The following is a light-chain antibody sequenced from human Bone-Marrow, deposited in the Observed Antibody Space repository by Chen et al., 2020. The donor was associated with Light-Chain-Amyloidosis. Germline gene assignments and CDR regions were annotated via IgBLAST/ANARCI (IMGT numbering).Light chain of an antibody. V-gene: IGKV3-20*01. Sequence: EIVLTQSPDTLSLSPGERATLSCRASQNIDWGYLNWYQQKLGQAPRLLIYGASSRANGVPDRFSGSGSGTDFTLTISRLEPEDCAVYYCQQFGTSRWTFGRGTKVEIK. CDR3: QQFGTSRWT. CDR2: GAS. CDR1: QNIDWGY. J-gene: IGKJ1*01.